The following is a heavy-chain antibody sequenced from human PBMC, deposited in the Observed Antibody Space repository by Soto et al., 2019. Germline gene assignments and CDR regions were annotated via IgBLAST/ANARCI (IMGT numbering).Heavy chain of an antibody. CDR3: ARLLNYYDSSGYYENVYYYYGMDV. V-gene: IGHV5-10-1*01. D-gene: IGHD3-22*01. CDR1: GYSFTSYW. CDR2: IGPSDSYT. Sequence: GESLKISCKGSGYSFTSYWISWVRQMPGKGLEWMGRIGPSDSYTNYSPSFQGHVTISADKSISTAYLQWSSLKASDTAMSYCARLLNYYDSSGYYENVYYYYGMDVCGPGARVTF. J-gene: IGHJ6*02.